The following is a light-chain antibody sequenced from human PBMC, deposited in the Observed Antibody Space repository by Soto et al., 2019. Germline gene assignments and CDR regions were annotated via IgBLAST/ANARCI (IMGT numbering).Light chain of an antibody. CDR3: QQRSNGPPRLT. V-gene: IGKV3-11*01. CDR2: DAS. J-gene: IGKJ4*01. CDR1: QSVTSY. Sequence: EIVLTQSPATLSLSPGDRATLSCRASQSVTSYLAWYQHKPGQAPRLLIYDASNRATGIPARFSGSGSGTDFTLTISSLEPEDFAVYYCQQRSNGPPRLTFGGGTKVEIK.